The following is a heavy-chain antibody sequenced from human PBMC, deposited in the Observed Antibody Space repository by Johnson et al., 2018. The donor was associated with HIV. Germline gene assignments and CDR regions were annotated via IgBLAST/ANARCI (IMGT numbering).Heavy chain of an antibody. J-gene: IGHJ3*02. V-gene: IGHV3-48*04. D-gene: IGHD1-1*01. Sequence: VQLVESGGGVVQPGRSLRLSCAASGFTFSSYAMHWVRQAPGKGLEWVSYISGSDGAIWYADSVKGRFTVSRDNAKNSLYLQMNSLRAEDTALYYCARREGTTGTFSAFDIWGQGTMVTVSS. CDR2: ISGSDGAI. CDR1: GFTFSSYA. CDR3: ARREGTTGTFSAFDI.